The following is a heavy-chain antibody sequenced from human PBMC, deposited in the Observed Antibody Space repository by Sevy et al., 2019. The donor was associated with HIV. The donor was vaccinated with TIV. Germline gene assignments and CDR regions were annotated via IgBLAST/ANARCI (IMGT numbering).Heavy chain of an antibody. CDR1: GFTFSSYA. CDR2: ISYDGSNK. V-gene: IGHV3-30-3*01. D-gene: IGHD3-10*01. J-gene: IGHJ6*02. CDR3: AREVAYYGSGTYHYGMDV. Sequence: GGSLGLSCAASGFTFSSYAMHWVRQAPGKGLEWVAVISYDGSNKYYADSVKGRFTISRDNSKNTLYLQMNSLRAEDTAVYYCAREVAYYGSGTYHYGMDVWGQGTTVTVSS.